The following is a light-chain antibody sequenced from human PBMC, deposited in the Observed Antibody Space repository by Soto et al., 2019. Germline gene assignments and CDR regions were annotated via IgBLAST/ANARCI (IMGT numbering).Light chain of an antibody. CDR2: AAS. V-gene: IGKV1-17*01. Sequence: DIQMTQSPSSLSASVGDRVTITCRASQDITNDLGWYQQKPGQAPKRLIYAASSLQSGVPSRFSGSGSGTEFTLTISTLQPEDFATYYCLQHNSYPRTFGQGTKVEIK. CDR3: LQHNSYPRT. J-gene: IGKJ1*01. CDR1: QDITND.